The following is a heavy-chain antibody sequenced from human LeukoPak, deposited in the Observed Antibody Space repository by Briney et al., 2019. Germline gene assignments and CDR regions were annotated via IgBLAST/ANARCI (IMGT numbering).Heavy chain of an antibody. CDR1: GGSISSYY. CDR2: IYYSGST. Sequence: PSETLSLTCTVSGGSISSYYWSWIRQPPGKGLEWIGYIYYSGSTNYNPSLKSRVTISVDTSKNQFSLKLSSVAAADTAVYYCAREMTVAGIRWFDPWGQGTLVTVSS. CDR3: AREMTVAGIRWFDP. D-gene: IGHD6-19*01. V-gene: IGHV4-59*01. J-gene: IGHJ5*02.